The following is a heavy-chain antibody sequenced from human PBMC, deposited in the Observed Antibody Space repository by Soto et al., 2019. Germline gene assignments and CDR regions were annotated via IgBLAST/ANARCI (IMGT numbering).Heavy chain of an antibody. CDR1: GFTFNTYA. CDR3: TKRGVYYYDY. CDR2: INSAGST. V-gene: IGHV3-23*01. J-gene: IGHJ4*01. Sequence: EVQLLESGGGLVQPGESLRLSCAAFGFTFNTYAMGWVRQAPGKGLEWVSTINSAGSTFYGDSVKGRFTISRDNSKNTLYLQMNSLRAEDTAVYYCTKRGVYYYDYWGHGALVTVSS. D-gene: IGHD3-3*01.